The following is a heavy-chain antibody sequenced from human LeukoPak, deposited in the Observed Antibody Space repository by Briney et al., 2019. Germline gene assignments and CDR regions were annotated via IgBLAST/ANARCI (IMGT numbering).Heavy chain of an antibody. CDR3: ARAAGYYYGSGSYEEDDY. J-gene: IGHJ4*02. CDR1: GYTFTGYY. Sequence: ASVKVSCKASGYTFTGYYMHWVRQAPGQGLEWMGWISAYNGNTNYAQKLQGRVTMTTDTSTSTAYMELRSLRSDDTAVYYCARAAGYYYGSGSYEEDDYWGQGTLVTVSS. D-gene: IGHD3-10*01. CDR2: ISAYNGNT. V-gene: IGHV1-18*04.